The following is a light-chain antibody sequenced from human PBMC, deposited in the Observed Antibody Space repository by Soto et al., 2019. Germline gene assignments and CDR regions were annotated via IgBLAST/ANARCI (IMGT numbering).Light chain of an antibody. CDR1: SSDVGGYSY. Sequence: QSALTQPRSVSGSPGQSVTISCTGTSSDVGGYSYVSWYQQHPGKAPKLMIYDVSKRPSGVPDRFSGSKSGNTASLTISGLPADEAADYCCSSYAGSLVVFGGGTKLTVL. CDR3: SSYAGSLVV. CDR2: DVS. V-gene: IGLV2-11*01. J-gene: IGLJ2*01.